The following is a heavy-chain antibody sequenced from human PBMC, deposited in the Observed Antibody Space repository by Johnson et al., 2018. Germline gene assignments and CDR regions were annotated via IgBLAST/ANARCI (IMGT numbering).Heavy chain of an antibody. CDR3: AREEQWLAYYYFYMDV. Sequence: VQLVESGGGVVQPGRSLRLSCAASGFTFSSYSMNWVRQAPGKGLEWVSYISSSSHTIYYGDSVKGGFTISRDTAKNSLYLQMNSLRAEDTAVYYCAREEQWLAYYYFYMDVWGKGTTVTVSS. CDR1: GFTFSSYS. CDR2: ISSSSHTI. J-gene: IGHJ6*03. D-gene: IGHD6-19*01. V-gene: IGHV3-48*04.